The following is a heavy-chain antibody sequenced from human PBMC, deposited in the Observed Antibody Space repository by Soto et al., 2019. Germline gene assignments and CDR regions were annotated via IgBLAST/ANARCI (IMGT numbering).Heavy chain of an antibody. CDR2: ISSSISTI. J-gene: IGHJ6*02. Sequence: GGPLRLSCAASGFTFSSYSMNWVRQAPGKGLERVSYISSSISTIYYADSVKGRFTISRDNAKNSLYLQMNSLRDEDTAVYYCARDRVDFWSGYYAGYLSYYGMDVWGQGTTVTVSS. CDR1: GFTFSSYS. D-gene: IGHD3-3*01. V-gene: IGHV3-48*02. CDR3: ARDRVDFWSGYYAGYLSYYGMDV.